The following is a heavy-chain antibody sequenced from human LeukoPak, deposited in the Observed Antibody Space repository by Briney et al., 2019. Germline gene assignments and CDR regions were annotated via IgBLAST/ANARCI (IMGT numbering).Heavy chain of an antibody. CDR1: GYSFTGYY. CDR3: ARDLSTSPHWELDY. Sequence: ASVKVSCKASGYSFTGYYIHWVRQAPGQGLEYMGWISPNSGATNYAQKFQGRVTMTRDTSISTAYMELISLRSDDTAVYCCARDLSTSPHWELDYWGLGTLVTVSS. D-gene: IGHD7-27*01. V-gene: IGHV1-2*02. CDR2: ISPNSGAT. J-gene: IGHJ4*02.